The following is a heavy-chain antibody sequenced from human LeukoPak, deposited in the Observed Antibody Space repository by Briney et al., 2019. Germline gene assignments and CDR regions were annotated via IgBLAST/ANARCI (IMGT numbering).Heavy chain of an antibody. CDR1: GGSISSSSYY. V-gene: IGHV4-39*07. D-gene: IGHD3-3*01. Sequence: SETLSLTCTVSGGSISSSSYYWGWIRQPPGKGLEWIGSIYTSGSTNYNPSLKSRVTMSVDASKNQFSLKLSSVTAADTAVYYCARAAYYDFRAGLAFYYYYYMDVWGKGTTVTVSS. CDR3: ARAAYYDFRAGLAFYYYYYMDV. CDR2: IYTSGST. J-gene: IGHJ6*03.